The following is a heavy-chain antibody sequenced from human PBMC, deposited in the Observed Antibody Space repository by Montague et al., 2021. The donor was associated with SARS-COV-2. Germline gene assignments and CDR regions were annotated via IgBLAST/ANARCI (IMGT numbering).Heavy chain of an antibody. V-gene: IGHV3-21*01. J-gene: IGHJ4*02. CDR2: ISTGSSYI. Sequence: SRRISCAASGFTFSFYRMNWVRQAPGKGLEWVSSISTGSSYIYYADSLKGRFTISRDDAKNSLYLQMNSLRAEDTAVYYCACSHSCSGGSCYFDYWGQGTPVTVSS. CDR1: GFTFSFYR. D-gene: IGHD2-15*01. CDR3: ACSHSCSGGSCYFDY.